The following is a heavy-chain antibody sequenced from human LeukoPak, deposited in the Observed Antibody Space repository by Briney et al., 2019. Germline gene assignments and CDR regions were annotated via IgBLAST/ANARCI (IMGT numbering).Heavy chain of an antibody. J-gene: IGHJ6*02. CDR2: IRGSGGST. D-gene: IGHD1/OR15-1a*01. Sequence: PGGSLRLSCAASGFTFSTYTMNWVRQAPGKGLEWVSGIRGSGGSTFYADSVKGRFTISRDNSRNTLYLQMNSLRGEDTAVYYCARGPLNTFGVDAWGHGTTVTVSS. V-gene: IGHV3-23*01. CDR3: ARGPLNTFGVDA. CDR1: GFTFSTYT.